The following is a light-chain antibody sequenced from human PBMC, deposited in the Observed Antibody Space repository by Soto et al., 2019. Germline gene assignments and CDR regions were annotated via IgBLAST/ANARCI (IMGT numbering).Light chain of an antibody. V-gene: IGLV2-14*01. Sequence: QSALSQPASVSGSPGQSITISCTGTSSDVGGFEYVSWYQHQPGKAPKLIIYDVTKRPSGDSNRISGSKSLNTPSLTISGIQAEDECDYCCGSIARSSTAVFGTGTKVTV. J-gene: IGLJ1*01. CDR2: DVT. CDR1: SSDVGGFEY. CDR3: GSIARSSTAV.